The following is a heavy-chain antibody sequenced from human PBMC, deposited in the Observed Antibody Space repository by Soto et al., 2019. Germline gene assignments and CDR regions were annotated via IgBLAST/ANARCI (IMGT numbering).Heavy chain of an antibody. Sequence: TEGSLRLSCAASGFTFDDYAMHWVRQAPGKGLEWVSGISWNSGSIGYADSVKGRFTISRDNAKNSLYLQMNSLRAEDTALYYCAKDIKGSIDPGSAFDIWGQGTMVTVSS. CDR2: ISWNSGSI. V-gene: IGHV3-9*01. CDR3: AKDIKGSIDPGSAFDI. J-gene: IGHJ3*02. CDR1: GFTFDDYA. D-gene: IGHD2-15*01.